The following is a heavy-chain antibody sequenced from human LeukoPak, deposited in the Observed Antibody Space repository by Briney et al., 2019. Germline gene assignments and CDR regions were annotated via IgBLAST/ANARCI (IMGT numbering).Heavy chain of an antibody. CDR3: AKALYSSSWYYFDY. Sequence: PGGSLRLSCAASGFTFSSYSMDWVRQAPGKGLEWVSSISSSSSYIYYADSVKGRFTISRDNSKNSLYLQMNSLRTEDTALYYCAKALYSSSWYYFDYWGQGTLVTVSS. CDR1: GFTFSSYS. CDR2: ISSSSSYI. V-gene: IGHV3-21*04. D-gene: IGHD6-13*01. J-gene: IGHJ4*02.